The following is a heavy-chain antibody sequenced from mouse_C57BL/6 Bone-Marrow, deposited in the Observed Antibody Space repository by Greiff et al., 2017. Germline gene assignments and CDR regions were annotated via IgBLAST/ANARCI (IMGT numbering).Heavy chain of an antibody. Sequence: EVQLQQSGAELVRPGASVKLSCTASGFNITDYYMHWVKQRPEQGLEWIGRIYPGDGDTEYAPKFQGKATMTADTSSNTAYMQLSSLTSEDTAVYYCTSIATRVAVDYWGKGTTVTVSA. V-gene: IGHV14-1*01. CDR2: IYPGDGDT. CDR1: GFNITDYY. CDR3: TSIATRVAVDY. J-gene: IGHJ2*01. D-gene: IGHD1-1*01.